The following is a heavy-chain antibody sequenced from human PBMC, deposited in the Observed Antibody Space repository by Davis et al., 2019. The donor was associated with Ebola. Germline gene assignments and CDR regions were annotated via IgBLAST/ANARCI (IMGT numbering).Heavy chain of an antibody. Sequence: MPSETLSLTCTVSGGSISSSSYYWGWIRQPPGKGLEWIGSIYYSGSTNYNPSLKSRVTISVDTSKNQFSLKLSSVTAADTAVYYCARGRNYYESHFDYWGQGTLVTVSS. J-gene: IGHJ4*02. V-gene: IGHV4-39*07. D-gene: IGHD3-22*01. CDR1: GGSISSSSYY. CDR3: ARGRNYYESHFDY. CDR2: IYYSGST.